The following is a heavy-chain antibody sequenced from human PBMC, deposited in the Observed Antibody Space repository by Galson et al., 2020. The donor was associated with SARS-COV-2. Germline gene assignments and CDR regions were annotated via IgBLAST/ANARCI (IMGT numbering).Heavy chain of an antibody. V-gene: IGHV2-70*11. CDR1: GFSLSTSGMC. J-gene: IGHJ3*02. CDR3: AREMATISAFDI. CDR2: IDWDDDK. D-gene: IGHD5-12*01. Sequence: SGPTLEKPTQTLTQTCTFSGFSLSTSGMCVSWIRQPPGKALEWLARIDWDDDKYYSTSLKARLTIFKDTSKNQVVLTMTNMDPVDTATYYCAREMATISAFDIWGQGTMVTVSS.